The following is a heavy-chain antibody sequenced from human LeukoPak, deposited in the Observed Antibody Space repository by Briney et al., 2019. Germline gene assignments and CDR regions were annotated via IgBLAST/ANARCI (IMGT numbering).Heavy chain of an antibody. Sequence: SETLSLTCTVSGGSISSSGYFWGWVRQPPGKGLEWIGTIYYSGSTYYNPSLKSRVTVSADTSKDQFSLKLSSVTAADTAVYYCTRDGLHTAHFDYWGQGTLVTVSS. V-gene: IGHV4-39*02. J-gene: IGHJ4*02. CDR1: GGSISSSGYF. CDR3: TRDGLHTAHFDY. D-gene: IGHD5-18*01. CDR2: IYYSGST.